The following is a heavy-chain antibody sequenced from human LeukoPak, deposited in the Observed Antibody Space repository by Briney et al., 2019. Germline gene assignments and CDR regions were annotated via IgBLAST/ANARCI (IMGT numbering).Heavy chain of an antibody. CDR1: GFTFGDYY. D-gene: IGHD6-13*01. Sequence: KSGGSLRLSCAASGFTFGDYYMSWIRQAPGKGLEWVSYISGSGSHTTYADSVKGRFTISRDNAKNSLSLQVNSLRADDTAVYYCARVGSTVAAGTPDYWGQGTLVTVSS. CDR3: ARVGSTVAAGTPDY. CDR2: ISGSGSHT. V-gene: IGHV3-11*06. J-gene: IGHJ4*02.